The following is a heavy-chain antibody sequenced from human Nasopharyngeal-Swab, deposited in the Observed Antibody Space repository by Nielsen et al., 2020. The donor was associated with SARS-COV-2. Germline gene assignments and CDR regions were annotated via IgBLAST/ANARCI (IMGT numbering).Heavy chain of an antibody. CDR2: IYPDDSDT. CDR1: GSSFTTFW. CDR3: ARLRGSAFYYYYLDV. Sequence: GESLKISCKGSGSSFTTFWITWVRQMPGKGLEWMGIIYPDDSDTRYSPSFQGQVTFSVAKSTSTAYLQWSSLKASDTAMYYCARLRGSAFYYYYLDVWGKGTTVTVSS. V-gene: IGHV5-51*01. J-gene: IGHJ6*03. D-gene: IGHD2-15*01.